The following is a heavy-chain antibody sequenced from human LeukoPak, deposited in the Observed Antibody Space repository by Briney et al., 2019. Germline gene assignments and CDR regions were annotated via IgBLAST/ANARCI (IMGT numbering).Heavy chain of an antibody. CDR2: ISYDGSNK. Sequence: GGALRLSCAASGFTFSSYGMHWVRQAPGKGLEWVAVISYDGSNKYYADSGKGRFTISRDNSKNTLYLQMNSLRAEDTAVYYCAKDSAAAFDYWGQGTLVTVSS. D-gene: IGHD2-2*01. V-gene: IGHV3-30*18. CDR3: AKDSAAAFDY. CDR1: GFTFSSYG. J-gene: IGHJ4*02.